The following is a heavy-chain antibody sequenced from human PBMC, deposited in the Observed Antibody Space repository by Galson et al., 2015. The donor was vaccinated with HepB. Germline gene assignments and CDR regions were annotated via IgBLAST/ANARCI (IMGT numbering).Heavy chain of an antibody. CDR2: INGYNGNT. D-gene: IGHD6-13*01. Sequence: SVKVSCKASGYTFTSYGISWVRQAPGQGLEWMGWINGYNGNTNSAQKLQGRVTMTTDSSTSTAYMELRSLRSDDTAVYYCARVGAATIYYYYAMDVWGQGTTVTVS. CDR3: ARVGAATIYYYYAMDV. J-gene: IGHJ6*02. CDR1: GYTFTSYG. V-gene: IGHV1-18*01.